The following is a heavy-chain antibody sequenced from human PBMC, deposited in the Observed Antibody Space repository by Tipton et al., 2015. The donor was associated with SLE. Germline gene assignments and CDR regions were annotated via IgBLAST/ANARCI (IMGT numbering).Heavy chain of an antibody. V-gene: IGHV3-9*03. D-gene: IGHD6-19*01. CDR2: ISWNSGIL. Sequence: VQLVQSGGGVVQPGGSLRLSCAASGFTFDDYAMHWVRRAPGKGLEWVSGISWNSGILGYADSVKGRFTISRDNAKNSLHLQMNSLRAEDMALYYCAKSVAATYRPGDFDYWGHGALVTVSS. CDR1: GFTFDDYA. J-gene: IGHJ4*01. CDR3: AKSVAATYRPGDFDY.